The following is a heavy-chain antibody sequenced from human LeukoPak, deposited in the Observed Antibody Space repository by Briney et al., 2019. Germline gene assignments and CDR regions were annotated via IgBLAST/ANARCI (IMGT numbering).Heavy chain of an antibody. CDR1: GFTFSTYA. Sequence: GGSLRLSCAASGFTFSTYAVTWVRQAPGKGLEWVSSITGSGSATYYADSVKGRFTISRDNSKETLYLQMNSLRAEDTAVYYCARGTQLDYWGQGTLVTVSS. CDR3: ARGTQLDY. J-gene: IGHJ4*02. D-gene: IGHD2-2*01. CDR2: ITGSGSAT. V-gene: IGHV3-23*01.